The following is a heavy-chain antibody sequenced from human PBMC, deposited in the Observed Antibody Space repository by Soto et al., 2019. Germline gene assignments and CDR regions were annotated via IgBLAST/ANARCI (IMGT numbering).Heavy chain of an antibody. J-gene: IGHJ6*03. CDR3: PGPMAGPGGKEFYSSYLDV. D-gene: IGHD3-10*01. Sequence: SDTLSLTCTVSGGSISSYYWSWIRQPPGKGLEWIGYIYYSGSTNYNPSLKSRVTISVGTSKNQFSLKLSSVTAADTAVYYCPGPMAGPGGKEFYSSYLDVWGKGTTVTVS. CDR1: GGSISSYY. V-gene: IGHV4-59*08. CDR2: IYYSGST.